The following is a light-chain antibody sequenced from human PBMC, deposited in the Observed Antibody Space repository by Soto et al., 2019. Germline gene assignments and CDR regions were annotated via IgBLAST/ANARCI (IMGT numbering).Light chain of an antibody. CDR3: QHYNSYSEA. Sequence: DIQMTQSPSTLSGSVGDIVTITRRASQTISSWLAWYQQKPGKAPKLLIYKASTLKSGVPSRFSGSGSGTEFTLTISSLQPDDFATYYCQHYNSYSEAFGQGTRLEIK. J-gene: IGKJ5*01. CDR2: KAS. CDR1: QTISSW. V-gene: IGKV1-5*03.